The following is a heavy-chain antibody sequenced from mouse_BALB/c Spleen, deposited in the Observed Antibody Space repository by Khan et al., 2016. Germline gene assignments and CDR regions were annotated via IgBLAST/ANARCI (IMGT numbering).Heavy chain of an antibody. J-gene: IGHJ4*01. Sequence: EVELVESGGGLVKPGGSLKLSCAASGFTFSSYTMSWVRQTPEKRLEWVATISRGGSYTYYPDSVKGRFTISRDTAKNTLYLQMSSLKSEDTAMYYCTRYYRYDETMDYWGQGTSVTVSS. V-gene: IGHV5-6-4*01. D-gene: IGHD2-14*01. CDR2: ISRGGSYT. CDR1: GFTFSSYT. CDR3: TRYYRYDETMDY.